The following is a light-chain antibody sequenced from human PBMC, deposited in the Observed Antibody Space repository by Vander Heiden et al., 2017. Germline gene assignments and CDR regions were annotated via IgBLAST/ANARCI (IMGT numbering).Light chain of an antibody. CDR3: QQYGSSLTWT. J-gene: IGKJ1*01. CDR2: GAS. CDR1: QSLSSSY. V-gene: IGKV3-20*01. Sequence: ELVLTQSPGTLSLSPGERATLSCRASQSLSSSYLAWYQQKPGQAPRLLIYGASSRATGIPDRFSGSGSGTDFTLTISRLEPEDFAVYYCQQYGSSLTWTFGQGTKVEIK.